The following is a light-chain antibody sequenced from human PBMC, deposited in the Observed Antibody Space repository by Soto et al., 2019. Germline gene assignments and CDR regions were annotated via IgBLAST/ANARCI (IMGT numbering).Light chain of an antibody. CDR2: DNS. V-gene: IGLV1-51*01. Sequence: QSVLAQSPSVSAAPGQRATISRSGSSSNIPYQFVSWYKQFPGMAPTLLIYDNSRRPSGVPDRFSATKSGPSATLDIAGLXTADEAVYYCASWDSDLDGFVFGPGTKVTVL. CDR1: SSNIPYQF. CDR3: ASWDSDLDGFV. J-gene: IGLJ1*01.